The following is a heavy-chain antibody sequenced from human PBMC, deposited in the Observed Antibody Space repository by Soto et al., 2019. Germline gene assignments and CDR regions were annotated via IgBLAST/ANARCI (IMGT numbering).Heavy chain of an antibody. CDR1: GFTFSNAW. CDR3: TTIVPRYCSSTSCPNYFDY. V-gene: IGHV3-15*01. D-gene: IGHD2-2*01. CDR2: IKSKTDGGTT. Sequence: GGSLRLSCAASGFTFSNAWMSWVRQAPGKGLEWVGRIKSKTDGGTTDYAAPVKGRFTISRDDSKNTLYLQMNSLKTEDTAVYYCTTIVPRYCSSTSCPNYFDYWGQGTLVTVSS. J-gene: IGHJ4*02.